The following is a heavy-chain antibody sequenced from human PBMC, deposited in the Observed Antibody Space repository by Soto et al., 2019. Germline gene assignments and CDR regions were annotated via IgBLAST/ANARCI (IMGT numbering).Heavy chain of an antibody. CDR1: GGTFSSYA. CDR2: VIPNFGTT. Sequence: GASVKVSCKASGGTFSSYAISWVRQAPGQGLEWMGWVIPNFGTTNYAQKFQGRVTMNRNKSISTAYMELSSLRSEDTAVYYCARGEDHYDCSSTSCYEGMGYYYYYYMDVWGKGTTVTVSS. D-gene: IGHD2-2*01. J-gene: IGHJ6*03. V-gene: IGHV1-69*05. CDR3: ARGEDHYDCSSTSCYEGMGYYYYYYMDV.